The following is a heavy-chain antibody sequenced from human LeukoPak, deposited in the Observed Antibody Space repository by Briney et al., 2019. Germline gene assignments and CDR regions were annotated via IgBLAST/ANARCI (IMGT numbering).Heavy chain of an antibody. J-gene: IGHJ4*02. CDR1: GGSISSYY. V-gene: IGHV4-59*01. Sequence: SETLSLTCTVSGGSISSYYWNWIRQPPGKGLEWIGYIYYSGSTNYNPSLKSRVTISVDTSKNQFSLKLSSVTAADTAVYYCAREDRYSSGWHHFDYWGQGTLVTVSS. CDR2: IYYSGST. D-gene: IGHD6-19*01. CDR3: AREDRYSSGWHHFDY.